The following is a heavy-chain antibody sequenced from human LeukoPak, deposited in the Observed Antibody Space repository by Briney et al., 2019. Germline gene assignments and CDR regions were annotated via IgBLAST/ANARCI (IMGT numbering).Heavy chain of an antibody. V-gene: IGHV1-3*01. Sequence: AASVKVSCKASGYTLTSYAMHWVRQAPGQRLEWMGWINAGNGNTKYSQKFQGRVTITRDTSASTAYMELSSLRSEDTAVYYCAREGSSGWYFDYWGQGTLVTVSS. CDR3: AREGSSGWYFDY. J-gene: IGHJ4*02. CDR2: INAGNGNT. D-gene: IGHD6-19*01. CDR1: GYTLTSYA.